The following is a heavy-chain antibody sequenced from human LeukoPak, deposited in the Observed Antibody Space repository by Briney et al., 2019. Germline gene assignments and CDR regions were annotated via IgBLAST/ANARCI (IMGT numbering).Heavy chain of an antibody. D-gene: IGHD3-3*01. CDR2: IYYSGST. CDR1: GGSISSHY. CDR3: ARDVLRFLDV. J-gene: IGHJ6*04. V-gene: IGHV4-59*11. Sequence: PSETLSLTCTVSGGSISSHYWSWIRQPPGKGLEWIGYIYYSGSTNYNPSLKSRVTISVDTSKNQFSLKLSSVTAADTAVYYCARDVLRFLDVWGKGTTVTVSS.